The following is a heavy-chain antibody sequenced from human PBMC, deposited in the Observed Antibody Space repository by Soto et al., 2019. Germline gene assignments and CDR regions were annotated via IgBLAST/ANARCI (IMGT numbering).Heavy chain of an antibody. Sequence: SETLSLTCAASGRSFSDFYWGWIRQPPGKGLEWIGEINHRGNTNYSPSLKSRVTISLDTSKKQFSLRLSSVTAADTAVYYCVRGFQSRFLEWSSTWFDTWGQGTLVTVSS. V-gene: IGHV4-34*01. CDR2: INHRGNT. CDR1: GRSFSDFY. CDR3: VRGFQSRFLEWSSTWFDT. D-gene: IGHD3-3*01. J-gene: IGHJ5*02.